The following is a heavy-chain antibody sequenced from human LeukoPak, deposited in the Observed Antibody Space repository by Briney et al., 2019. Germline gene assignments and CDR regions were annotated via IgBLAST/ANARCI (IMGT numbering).Heavy chain of an antibody. D-gene: IGHD3-16*02. CDR1: GFTFSDYY. CDR3: ASYRKARAYYYGMDV. CDR2: ISSSSSTI. J-gene: IGHJ6*02. V-gene: IGHV3-11*01. Sequence: PGGSLRLSCAASGFTFSDYYMSWMRQAPGKGLEWVSYISSSSSTIYYAVSVEGRFTISRDNTKNSLYLQMNSLRAEDTAVYYCASYRKARAYYYGMDVWGQGTTVTVSS.